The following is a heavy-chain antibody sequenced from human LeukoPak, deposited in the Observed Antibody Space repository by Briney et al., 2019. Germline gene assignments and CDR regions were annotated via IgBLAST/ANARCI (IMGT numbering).Heavy chain of an antibody. D-gene: IGHD2-2*01. V-gene: IGHV3-53*01. CDR2: IYSGGSS. CDR1: GFTVSSNY. J-gene: IGHJ2*01. Sequence: RPSLRLSCAASGFTVSSNYLSWVRQAPGQGLEWVSVIYSGGSSYYADSVKGRFTISRDNSKNPLYLQMNSLRAEDTAVYYCARVGYCSSTSCYAGDWYFDLWGRGTLVTVSS. CDR3: ARVGYCSSTSCYAGDWYFDL.